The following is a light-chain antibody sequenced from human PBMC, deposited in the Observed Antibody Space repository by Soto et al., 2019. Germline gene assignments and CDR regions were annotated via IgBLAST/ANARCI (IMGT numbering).Light chain of an antibody. CDR2: SDN. CDR3: ATWDDSLSGWV. CDR1: SSNIGSNT. V-gene: IGLV1-44*01. Sequence: QTVVTQPPSASGTPGQRVTISCSGSSSNIGSNTVSWYQQLPGTAPKLLMYSDNQRPSGVPDRFSGSKSGTSASLAISGLQSEDEADYYCATWDDSLSGWVFGGGTKLTVL. J-gene: IGLJ3*02.